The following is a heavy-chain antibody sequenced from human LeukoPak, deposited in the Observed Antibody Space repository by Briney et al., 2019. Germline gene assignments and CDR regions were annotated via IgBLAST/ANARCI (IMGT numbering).Heavy chain of an antibody. CDR1: GFTFSSYE. CDR2: ISGSGGST. V-gene: IGHV3-23*01. CDR3: AKEAGGRIQLWLFGPNWFDP. Sequence: GGSLRLSCAASGFTFSSYEMNWVRQAPGKGLEWVSAISGSGGSTYYADSVKGRFTISRDNSKNTLYLQMNSLRAEDTAVYYCAKEAGGRIQLWLFGPNWFDPWGQGTLVTVSS. D-gene: IGHD5-18*01. J-gene: IGHJ5*02.